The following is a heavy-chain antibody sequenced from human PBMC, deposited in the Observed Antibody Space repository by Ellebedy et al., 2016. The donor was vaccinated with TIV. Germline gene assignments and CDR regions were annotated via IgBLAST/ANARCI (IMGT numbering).Heavy chain of an antibody. CDR1: GYTFTSNY. Sequence: AASVKVSCKASGYTFTSNYMHWVRQAPGQGLEWMGIINPSGGSTSYAQKFQGRVTMTTDTSTSTAYMELRSLRSDDTAVYYCARDVGTMVRGVIMTFDPWGQGTLVTVSS. CDR3: ARDVGTMVRGVIMTFDP. D-gene: IGHD3-10*01. CDR2: INPSGGST. V-gene: IGHV1-46*01. J-gene: IGHJ5*02.